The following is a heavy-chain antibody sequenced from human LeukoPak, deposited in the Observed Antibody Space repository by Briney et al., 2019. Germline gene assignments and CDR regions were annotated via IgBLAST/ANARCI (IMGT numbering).Heavy chain of an antibody. Sequence: SETLSLTCAVYGGSFSGYYWSWIRQPPGKGLEWIGEINHSGSTNYNPSLKSRVTISVDTSKNQFSLKLSSVTAADTAVYYCARRLRYFDWLFRFDYWGQGTLVTVSS. CDR2: INHSGST. J-gene: IGHJ4*02. D-gene: IGHD3-9*01. V-gene: IGHV4-34*01. CDR1: GGSFSGYY. CDR3: ARRLRYFDWLFRFDY.